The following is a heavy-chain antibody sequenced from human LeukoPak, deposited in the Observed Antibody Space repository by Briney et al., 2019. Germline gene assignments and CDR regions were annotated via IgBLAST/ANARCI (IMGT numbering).Heavy chain of an antibody. CDR2: IYSGGST. CDR3: AKDPEYSSSWYGGYFDY. J-gene: IGHJ4*02. D-gene: IGHD6-13*01. V-gene: IGHV3-53*05. Sequence: GSLRLSCAASGFTVSSNYMSWVRQAPGKGLEWVSVIYSGGSTYYADSVKGRFTISRDNSKNTLYLQMNSLRAEDTAVYYCAKDPEYSSSWYGGYFDYWGQGTLVTVSS. CDR1: GFTVSSNY.